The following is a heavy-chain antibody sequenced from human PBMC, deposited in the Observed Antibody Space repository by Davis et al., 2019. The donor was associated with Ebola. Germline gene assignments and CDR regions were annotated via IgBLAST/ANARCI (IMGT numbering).Heavy chain of an antibody. V-gene: IGHV3-23*01. CDR1: GFTFSSSA. CDR3: AKDLHSYGYESGAFDI. D-gene: IGHD5-18*01. CDR2: IGGGGGSI. J-gene: IGHJ3*02. Sequence: GGSLRLSCAASGFTFSSSAMSWGRQAPGKGLEWVSSIGGGGGSIYYADSVKGRFTISRDNSKNTLYLQMNSLRAEDTAVYYCAKDLHSYGYESGAFDIWGQGTMVTVSS.